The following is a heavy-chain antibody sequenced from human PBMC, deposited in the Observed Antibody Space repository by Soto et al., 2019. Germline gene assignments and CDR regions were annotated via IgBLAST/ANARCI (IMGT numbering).Heavy chain of an antibody. V-gene: IGHV3-53*02. Sequence: EVQLVETGGGLIQPGGSLRLSCAASGFTVSNKYMSWVRQAPGKGLEWISVIFSGGETYYADSVKGRFTISRDNSKNTLYLQMSSLRADDTAMYYCARGGSGYYYGPDVWGQGTTVTVSS. CDR3: ARGGSGYYYGPDV. D-gene: IGHD3-10*01. J-gene: IGHJ6*02. CDR2: IFSGGET. CDR1: GFTVSNKY.